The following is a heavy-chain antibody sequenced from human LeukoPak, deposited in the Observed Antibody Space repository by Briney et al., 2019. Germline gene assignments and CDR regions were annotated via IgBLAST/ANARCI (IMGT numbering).Heavy chain of an antibody. CDR3: VEDLRSGGGVDY. Sequence: PGGSLRLSCLAPGFTLSSYATHWVRQAPGKGLEYVSAISRNGGRTYYADSVKGRFTISRDNSKNTLYLQMSSLRAEDTAVYYCVEDLRSGGGVDYWGQGTLVTVSS. CDR2: ISRNGGRT. J-gene: IGHJ4*02. D-gene: IGHD3-10*01. CDR1: GFTLSSYA. V-gene: IGHV3-64D*06.